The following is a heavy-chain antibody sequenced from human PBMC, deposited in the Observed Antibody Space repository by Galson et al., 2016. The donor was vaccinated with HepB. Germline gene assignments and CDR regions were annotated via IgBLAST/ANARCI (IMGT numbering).Heavy chain of an antibody. J-gene: IGHJ4*02. Sequence: SLRLSCAVSGFTFSNYAMTWVRQAPGKGLEWVSVISGGSGSGSIYYNDSVKGRFTIPRDRSKNTLYLQMDSLRAEDTAIYYCAKAGSGYSENSFDYLGQGTLLTVSS. D-gene: IGHD5-12*01. CDR1: GFTFSNYA. CDR2: ISGGSGSGSI. V-gene: IGHV3-23*01. CDR3: AKAGSGYSENSFDY.